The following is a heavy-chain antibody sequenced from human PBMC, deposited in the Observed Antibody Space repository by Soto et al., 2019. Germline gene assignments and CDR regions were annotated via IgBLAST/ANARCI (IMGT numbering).Heavy chain of an antibody. D-gene: IGHD5-12*01. CDR1: GYSFSFYG. Sequence: ASVKVSCKASGYSFSFYGINWVRLAPGQGLEWMGWISTYNGDTNYAQTFQGRVTMTTDTSTSTVHMEVRSLRSDDTAVYYCAREGVAPYYYYGMDVWGQGTPVTVSS. CDR2: ISTYNGDT. CDR3: AREGVAPYYYYGMDV. V-gene: IGHV1-18*01. J-gene: IGHJ6*02.